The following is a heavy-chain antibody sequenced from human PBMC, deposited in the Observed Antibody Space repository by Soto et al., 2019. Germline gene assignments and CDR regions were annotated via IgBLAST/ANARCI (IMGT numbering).Heavy chain of an antibody. CDR2: INAGNGNT. V-gene: IGHV1-3*01. Sequence: ASVKVSCKASGYTFTSYAMHWVRQAPGQRLEWMGWINAGNGNTKYSQKFQGRVTITRDTSASTAYMELSSLRSEDTAVYYCAREGYCSSTSCSVLFDYWGQGTLVTVSS. CDR3: AREGYCSSTSCSVLFDY. D-gene: IGHD2-2*01. J-gene: IGHJ4*02. CDR1: GYTFTSYA.